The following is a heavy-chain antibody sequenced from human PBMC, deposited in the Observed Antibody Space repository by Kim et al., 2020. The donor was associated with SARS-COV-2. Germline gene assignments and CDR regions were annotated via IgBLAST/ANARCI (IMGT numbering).Heavy chain of an antibody. Sequence: NPSLKSRVTISVDTSKNQFSLKLSSVTAADTAVYYCARVLGYYGSGSFDYWGQGTLVTVSS. V-gene: IGHV4-34*01. J-gene: IGHJ4*02. D-gene: IGHD3-10*01. CDR3: ARVLGYYGSGSFDY.